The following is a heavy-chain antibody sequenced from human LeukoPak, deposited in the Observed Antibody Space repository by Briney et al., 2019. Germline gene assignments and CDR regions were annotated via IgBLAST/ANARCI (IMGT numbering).Heavy chain of an antibody. CDR2: IWYGGSNK. CDR1: GFNFSSYG. J-gene: IGHJ3*02. CDR3: ARSRAPDWDAFDI. D-gene: IGHD3-9*01. Sequence: GGSLRLSCAASGFNFSSYGMNWVRQAPGKGLEWVAVIWYGGSNKYYADSVKGRFTISRDNSKNRLYLQMNSLRTEDTAVYYCARSRAPDWDAFDIWGQGTMVAVSS. V-gene: IGHV3-33*08.